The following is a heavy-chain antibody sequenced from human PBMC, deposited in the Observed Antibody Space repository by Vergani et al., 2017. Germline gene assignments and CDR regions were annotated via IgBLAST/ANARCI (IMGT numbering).Heavy chain of an antibody. CDR2: ISGSGGST. J-gene: IGHJ4*02. CDR3: AKLPAAGIDS. CDR1: GFTFSSFA. D-gene: IGHD2-2*01. V-gene: IGHV3-23*01. Sequence: EVQLLESGGGLVQPGGSLRPSCAASGFTFSSFAMSWVRQAPGKGLEWVAIISGSGGSTYYADSVKGRFTISRDNSKNTLYLQMNSLRAEDTAVYFCAKLPAAGIDSWGQGTLVTVSS.